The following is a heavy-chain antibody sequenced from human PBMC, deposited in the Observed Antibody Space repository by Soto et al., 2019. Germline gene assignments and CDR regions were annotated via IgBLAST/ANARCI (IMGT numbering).Heavy chain of an antibody. Sequence: SETLSLTCTASGDAIYTGRYYWTGLRQHPGKGLEWIGYIYHTGKTYYNPSLESRVTMSVDTSKNQFFLKLASVTAADTAVYYCARDGSSNANWIDPWGQGTLVTVSS. CDR1: GDAIYTGRYY. V-gene: IGHV4-31*03. CDR2: IYHTGKT. J-gene: IGHJ5*02. CDR3: ARDGSSNANWIDP. D-gene: IGHD2-2*01.